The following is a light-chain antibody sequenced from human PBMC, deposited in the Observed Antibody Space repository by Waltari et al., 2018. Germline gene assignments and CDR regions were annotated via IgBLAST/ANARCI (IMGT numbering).Light chain of an antibody. CDR1: EIDKTF. CDR2: RHT. J-gene: IGLJ1*01. V-gene: IGLV3-25*03. Sequence: SYDLTQPPSVSVSPGQTARITCSGDEIDKTFSYWYQKKAGQAPTLIMFRHTERPSGTPERFSASRSGTTVTLTISDIQAEDEATYYCQSADSRDLYVFGSGTEVTVL. CDR3: QSADSRDLYV.